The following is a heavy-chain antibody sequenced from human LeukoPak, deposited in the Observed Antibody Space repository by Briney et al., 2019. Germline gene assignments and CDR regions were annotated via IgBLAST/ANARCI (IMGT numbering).Heavy chain of an antibody. CDR1: GYSISSGYY. CDR3: ARDLDSSSWYVGY. V-gene: IGHV4-38-2*02. D-gene: IGHD6-13*01. Sequence: SETLSLTCTVSGYSISSGYYWGWIRQPPGEGLEWIGSIYHSANAYSNPSLKSRVTISVDTSKNQFSLNLTSVTAAETAVYYCARDLDSSSWYVGYWGQGTLVTVSS. J-gene: IGHJ4*02. CDR2: IYHSANA.